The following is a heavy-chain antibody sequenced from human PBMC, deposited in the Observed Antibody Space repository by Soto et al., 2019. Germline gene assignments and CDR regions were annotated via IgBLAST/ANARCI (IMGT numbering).Heavy chain of an antibody. J-gene: IGHJ6*02. Sequence: EVQLVESGGGLVQPGGSLRLSCAASGFTFSSYAMHWVRQATGKGLEWVSAIGTAGDTYYPGSVKGRFTISRENAKNSLYLQMNSLRAEDTAVYYCARAAYYDFWSGYIYGMDVWGQGTTVTVSS. CDR3: ARAAYYDFWSGYIYGMDV. CDR1: GFTFSSYA. V-gene: IGHV3-13*01. D-gene: IGHD3-3*01. CDR2: IGTAGDT.